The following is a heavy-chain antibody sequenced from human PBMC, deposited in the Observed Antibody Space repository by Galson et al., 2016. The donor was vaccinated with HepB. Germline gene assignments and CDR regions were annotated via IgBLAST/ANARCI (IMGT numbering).Heavy chain of an antibody. V-gene: IGHV3-30*18. CDR2: ISYDGSKR. CDR3: AKDEFLEGDYYYYGMDV. D-gene: IGHD3-3*01. Sequence: SLRLSCAASGFTFSSYGLYWVRQAPGTGLEWVAVISYDGSKRYYADSVKGRFTISRDNSKNTLYLQMSSLRAEDTAVYYCAKDEFLEGDYYYYGMDVWGQGTTVTVSS. CDR1: GFTFSSYG. J-gene: IGHJ6*02.